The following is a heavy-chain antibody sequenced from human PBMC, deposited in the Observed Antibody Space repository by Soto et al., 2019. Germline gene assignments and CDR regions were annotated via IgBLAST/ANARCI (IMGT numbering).Heavy chain of an antibody. Sequence: QVHLVQSGAEVKKPGASVKVSCKGSGYAFTTYGITWVRQAPGQGLEWMGWISAHNGNTNYAQKLQGRVTVTRDTPPSTAYMELRSLRSDATAVYYCARGRYGDYWGQGALVTVSS. CDR2: ISAHNGNT. D-gene: IGHD1-1*01. J-gene: IGHJ4*02. CDR3: ARGRYGDY. V-gene: IGHV1-18*01. CDR1: GYAFTTYG.